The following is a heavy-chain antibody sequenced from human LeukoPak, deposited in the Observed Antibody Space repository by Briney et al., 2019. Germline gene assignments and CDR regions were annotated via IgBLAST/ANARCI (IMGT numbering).Heavy chain of an antibody. Sequence: PGGSLRLSCAASGFTLSSNYMSWVRQAPGKGLEWVSVIYSGGSTYHADSVKGRFTISRDNSKNTLYLQMNSLRAEDTAVYYCASGSGSYRTPYYYMDVWGTGTTVTVYS. D-gene: IGHD3-10*01. CDR1: GFTLSSNY. J-gene: IGHJ6*03. CDR3: ASGSGSYRTPYYYMDV. V-gene: IGHV3-53*01. CDR2: IYSGGST.